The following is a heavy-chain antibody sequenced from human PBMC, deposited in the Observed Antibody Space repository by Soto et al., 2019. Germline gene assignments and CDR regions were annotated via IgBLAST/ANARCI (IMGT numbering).Heavy chain of an antibody. CDR1: GFSLTTTGVG. V-gene: IGHV2-5*02. D-gene: IGHD3-22*01. CDR2: TYWDDDK. CDR3: AHSGYDSSGYYWAFRY. J-gene: IGHJ4*02. Sequence: SGPTLVNPTQTLTLTCTFSGFSLTTTGVGVGCVRQPPGKALEWLGITYWDDDKRYSPSLKSRLTITKDTPKNPVVLTMTNMEPVDTARYYCAHSGYDSSGYYWAFRYWGQ.